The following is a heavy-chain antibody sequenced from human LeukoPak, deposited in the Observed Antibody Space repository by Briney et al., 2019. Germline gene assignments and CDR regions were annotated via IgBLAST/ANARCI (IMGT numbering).Heavy chain of an antibody. CDR3: AVGSHYYDSSGYLGY. J-gene: IGHJ4*02. V-gene: IGHV3-53*01. CDR2: IYSGGST. Sequence: GGSLRLSCAASGFTVSSNYMSWVRQAPGKGLEWVSVIYSGGSTYYADSVKGRFTISRDNSKNTLYLQMNSLRAEDTAVYYCAVGSHYYDSSGYLGYWGQGTLVTVSS. D-gene: IGHD3-22*01. CDR1: GFTVSSNY.